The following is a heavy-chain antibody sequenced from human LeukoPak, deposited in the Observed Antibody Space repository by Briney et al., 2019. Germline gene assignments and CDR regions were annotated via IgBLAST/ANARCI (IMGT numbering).Heavy chain of an antibody. D-gene: IGHD5-12*01. CDR2: ISSSGSTT. V-gene: IGHV3-48*03. CDR3: ARSGYDFYYYYMDV. CDR1: GFTFSSYE. Sequence: GGSLRLSCAASGFTFSSYEMNRVRQAPGKGLDWVSYISSSGSTTYYADSVKGRFTISRDNSKNSLYLQINSPIAEDTAVYYCARSGYDFYYYYMDVWGKGTTVTISS. J-gene: IGHJ6*03.